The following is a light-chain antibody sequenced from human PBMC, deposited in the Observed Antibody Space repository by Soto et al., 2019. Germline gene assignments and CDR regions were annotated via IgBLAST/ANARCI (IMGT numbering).Light chain of an antibody. J-gene: IGLJ2*01. CDR1: SSDFGSYDL. Sequence: QSALTQPASVSGSPGQSITISCTGASSDFGSYDLVSWYQHHPGKAPKLMIYEVNKRPSGVSNRFSGSKSGNTASLTISGLQAEDEADYYCSSYVGNTNLIFGGGTKVTVL. V-gene: IGLV2-23*02. CDR3: SSYVGNTNLI. CDR2: EVN.